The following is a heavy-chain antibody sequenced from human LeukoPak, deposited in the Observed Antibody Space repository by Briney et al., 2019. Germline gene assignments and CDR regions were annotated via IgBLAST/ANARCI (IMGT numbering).Heavy chain of an antibody. CDR2: VYPDDSDT. Sequence: GESLKISCKTSGYSFTRYWIAWVRQTPGKGLEWMGIVYPDDSDTRYSPAFQGQVTISADKSITTPSLHWSNLQAPDPPVFSCAKPSGTYFPFDYWGQGTLVTVSS. V-gene: IGHV5-51*01. D-gene: IGHD1-26*01. CDR3: AKPSGTYFPFDY. J-gene: IGHJ4*02. CDR1: GYSFTRYW.